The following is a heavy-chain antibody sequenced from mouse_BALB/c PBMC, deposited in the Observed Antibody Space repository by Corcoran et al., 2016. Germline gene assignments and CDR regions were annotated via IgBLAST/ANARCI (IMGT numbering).Heavy chain of an antibody. V-gene: IGHV14-3*02. CDR2: VDPANGNT. CDR3: ANWDLYVDV. D-gene: IGHD4-1*01. J-gene: IGHJ1*01. Sequence: EVQLQQSGAELVKPGASVTLSCTASGFNIKATYIHWVKQRPEQGLEWIGRVDPANGNTKYDPKFQGKATITADTSSNTAYLQLSSLTSEDTAVYYCANWDLYVDVWGAGTTVTVS. CDR1: GFNIKATY.